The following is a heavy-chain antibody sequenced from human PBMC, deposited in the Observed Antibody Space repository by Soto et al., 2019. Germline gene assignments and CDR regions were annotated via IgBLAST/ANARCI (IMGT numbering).Heavy chain of an antibody. Sequence: PGESLKISCKGSGYSFTSYWIGWVRQMPGKGLEWMGIIYPGDSDTRYSPSFQGQVTISADKSISTAYLQWSSLKASDTAMYYCARIGSPYYYYYGMDVWGQGTTVTVSS. CDR1: GYSFTSYW. CDR3: ARIGSPYYYYYGMDV. J-gene: IGHJ6*02. V-gene: IGHV5-51*01. CDR2: IYPGDSDT. D-gene: IGHD2-2*03.